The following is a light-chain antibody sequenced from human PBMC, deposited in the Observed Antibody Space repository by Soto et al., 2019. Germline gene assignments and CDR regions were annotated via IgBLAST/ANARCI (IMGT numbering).Light chain of an antibody. CDR1: SSDVGGYKY. CDR2: EVS. V-gene: IGLV2-14*01. CDR3: ASYTSSTTYV. J-gene: IGLJ1*01. Sequence: QSALTQPASVSASPGQSVTISCTGASSDVGGYKYVSWYQQYPGKVPKLIIYEVSNRPSGISNRFSGSKSGNTASLTISGLQAEDEADYYCASYTSSTTYVFGSGTKLTVL.